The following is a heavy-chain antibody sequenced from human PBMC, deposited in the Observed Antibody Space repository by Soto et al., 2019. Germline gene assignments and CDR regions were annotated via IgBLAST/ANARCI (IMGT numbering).Heavy chain of an antibody. D-gene: IGHD2-2*01. CDR2: INHSGST. CDR3: ARRPLKYQLLSRYFDY. J-gene: IGHJ4*02. CDR1: GGSFSGYY. V-gene: IGHV4-34*01. Sequence: PSETLSLTCAVYGGSFSGYYGSWIRQPPGKGLEWIGEINHSGSTNYNPSLKSRVTISVDTSKNQFSLKLSSVTAADTAVYYCARRPLKYQLLSRYFDYWGQATLVTVSS.